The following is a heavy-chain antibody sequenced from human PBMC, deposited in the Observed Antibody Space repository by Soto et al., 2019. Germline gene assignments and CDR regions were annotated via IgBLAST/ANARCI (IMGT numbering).Heavy chain of an antibody. CDR2: IKSKTDGGTT. Sequence: GGSLRLSCAASGFTFSNAWMSWVRQAPGKGLEWVGRIKSKTDGGTTDYAAPVKGRFTISRDDSKNTLYLQMNSLKTEDTAVYYCTGRYCTNGVCYFDYWGQGTLVTVSS. J-gene: IGHJ4*02. CDR3: TGRYCTNGVCYFDY. V-gene: IGHV3-15*01. D-gene: IGHD2-8*01. CDR1: GFTFSNAW.